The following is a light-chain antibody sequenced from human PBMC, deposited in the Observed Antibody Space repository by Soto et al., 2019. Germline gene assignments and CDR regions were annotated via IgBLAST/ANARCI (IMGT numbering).Light chain of an antibody. V-gene: IGKV2-30*01. CDR3: MQGTHWPPYT. CDR2: KVS. Sequence: DVVMTQSPLSLPVTLGQPASISCRSSQSLAYIDGNTYLNWFQQRPGQSPRRLIYKVSNRDSGVPDRFSGSGSGTDFTLKISRVEAEDVGVYYCMQGTHWPPYTFDQGTKLEIK. CDR1: QSLAYIDGNTY. J-gene: IGKJ2*01.